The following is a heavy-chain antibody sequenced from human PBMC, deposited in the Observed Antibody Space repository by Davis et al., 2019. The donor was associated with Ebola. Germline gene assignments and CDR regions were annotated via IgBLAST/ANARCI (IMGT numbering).Heavy chain of an antibody. CDR1: GFSFSSHA. CDR2: ISYDGGNK. D-gene: IGHD2-15*01. V-gene: IGHV3-30-3*01. Sequence: GESLKISCAASGFSFSSHALHWVRHPPGKGLEWVAVISYDGGNKDYADSVKGRLTISRDNSKNTLYLQMNSLRAEDTAVYYCAKADCSGGSCFGSDYWGQGTLVTVSS. J-gene: IGHJ4*02. CDR3: AKADCSGGSCFGSDY.